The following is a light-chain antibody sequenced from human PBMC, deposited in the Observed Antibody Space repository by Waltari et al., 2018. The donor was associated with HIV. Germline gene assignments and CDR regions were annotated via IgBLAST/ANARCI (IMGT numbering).Light chain of an antibody. V-gene: IGLV8-61*01. CDR2: STN. CDR3: VLYMGSGSWV. CDR1: SGSVSTSYY. J-gene: IGLJ3*02. Sequence: QTVVTQEPSFSVSPGGTVTLTCGLSSGSVSTSYYPSWYQQTPGQAPRTRIYSTNTRSSGVPGRFSGSILGNKAARTITGAQADDESDYYCVLYMGSGSWVFGGGTKLTVL.